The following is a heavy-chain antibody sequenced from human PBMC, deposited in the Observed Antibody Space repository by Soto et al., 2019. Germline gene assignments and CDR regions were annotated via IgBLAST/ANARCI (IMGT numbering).Heavy chain of an antibody. CDR1: GYSFTNND. D-gene: IGHD3-16*01. J-gene: IGHJ5*02. CDR3: ARMATFGSLNWFDP. Sequence: ASVKVSCKASGYSFTNNDASWVRQATGQGLEWMGWMNPGSGDTGYAQKFQGRVTMTRDISIATAYMELSSLRSDDTAIYYCARMATFGSLNWFDPWGQGTRVTVSS. V-gene: IGHV1-8*01. CDR2: MNPGSGDT.